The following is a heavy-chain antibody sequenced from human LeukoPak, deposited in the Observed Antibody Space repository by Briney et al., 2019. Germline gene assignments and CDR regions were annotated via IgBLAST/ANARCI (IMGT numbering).Heavy chain of an antibody. V-gene: IGHV4-59*01. J-gene: IGHJ4*02. Sequence: SETLSLTCTVSGGSISSYYWSWIRQPPGKGLEWIGYIYYSGSTNYNPSLKSRVTISVDTSKNQFSLKLSSVTAADTAVYYCARGSEWLSTDYWGQGTLVTVSS. CDR3: ARGSEWLSTDY. D-gene: IGHD3-3*01. CDR1: GGSISSYY. CDR2: IYYSGST.